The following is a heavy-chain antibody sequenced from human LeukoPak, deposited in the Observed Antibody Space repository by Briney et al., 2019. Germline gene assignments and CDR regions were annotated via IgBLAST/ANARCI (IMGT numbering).Heavy chain of an antibody. CDR1: GFTFSSYG. D-gene: IGHD3-10*02. J-gene: IGHJ6*03. CDR3: VCSGNGNYYYMDV. CDR2: TRYDGSNK. V-gene: IGHV3-30*02. Sequence: GGSLRLSCAASGFTFSSYGMYWVRQAPGKGLEWVAFTRYDGSNKYYADSVKGRFTISRDNSKNSLYLQMNSLRTEDTALYYCVCSGNGNYYYMDVWGKGTTVTISS.